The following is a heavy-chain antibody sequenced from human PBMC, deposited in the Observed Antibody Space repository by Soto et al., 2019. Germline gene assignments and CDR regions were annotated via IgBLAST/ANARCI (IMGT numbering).Heavy chain of an antibody. CDR2: MNPNSGNT. CDR3: ARAHGGYYYGSGTDY. V-gene: IGHV1-8*01. CDR1: GYTFTSYN. D-gene: IGHD3-10*01. Sequence: ASVKVSCKASGYTFTSYNINWVRQATGQGLEWMGWMNPNSGNTGYAQKYQGRVTMTRNTSISTAYMELRSLRSEDTAVYYCARAHGGYYYGSGTDYWGQGTLVTVSS. J-gene: IGHJ4*02.